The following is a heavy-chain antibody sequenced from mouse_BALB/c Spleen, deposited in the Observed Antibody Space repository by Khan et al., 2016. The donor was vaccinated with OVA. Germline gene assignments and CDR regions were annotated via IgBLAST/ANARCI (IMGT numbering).Heavy chain of an antibody. D-gene: IGHD2-14*01. J-gene: IGHJ1*01. Sequence: EVQLQESGPSLVKPSQTLSLTCSVAGDSITSGFWNWIRKFPGNKLEYMGYISSSGATYYSPSLKSRISITRDTSHNQYYLQLNSVTTEDTATYYCARWAYRYDRYFDVWGAGTTVTVSS. CDR1: GDSITSGF. CDR2: ISSSGAT. CDR3: ARWAYRYDRYFDV. V-gene: IGHV3-8*02.